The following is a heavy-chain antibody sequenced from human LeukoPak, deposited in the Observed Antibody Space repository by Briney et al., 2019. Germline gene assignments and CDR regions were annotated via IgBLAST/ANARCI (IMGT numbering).Heavy chain of an antibody. J-gene: IGHJ4*02. V-gene: IGHV3-48*02. CDR2: ISSSSSTI. CDR3: ARVHAYDYVWGSYYFDY. D-gene: IGHD3-16*01. Sequence: PGGSLRLSCAASGFTFSNAWMSWVRQAPGKGLEWVSYISSSSSTIYYADSVKGRFTISRDNAKNSLYLQMNSLRDEDTAVYYCARVHAYDYVWGSYYFDYWGQGTLVTVSS. CDR1: GFTFSNAW.